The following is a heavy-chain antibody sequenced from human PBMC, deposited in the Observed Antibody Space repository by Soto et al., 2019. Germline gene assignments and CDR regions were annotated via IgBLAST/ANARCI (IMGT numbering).Heavy chain of an antibody. D-gene: IGHD1-20*01. CDR3: AMSLFITGINFDY. V-gene: IGHV3-23*01. Sequence: EAQLLESGGGLVQPGGSLILSCAASGFTFSNHALTWVRQAPGKGLEWVSGIIGSAGTTYYADPVKGRFTVSRDNSKNTLFLQMNSLRADDTAIYYCAMSLFITGINFDYWGPGTLVTVSS. CDR2: IIGSAGTT. CDR1: GFTFSNHA. J-gene: IGHJ4*02.